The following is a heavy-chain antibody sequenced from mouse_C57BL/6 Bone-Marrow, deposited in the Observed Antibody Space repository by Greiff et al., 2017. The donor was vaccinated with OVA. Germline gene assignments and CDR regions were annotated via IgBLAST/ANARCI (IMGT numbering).Heavy chain of an antibody. J-gene: IGHJ1*03. D-gene: IGHD1-1*01. CDR3: AVVATGSYWYFDV. CDR2: IFPGSGST. V-gene: IGHV1-75*01. Sequence: VQLKESGPELVKPGASVKISCKASGYTFTDYYINWVKQRPGQGLEWIGWIFPGSGSTYYNEKFKGKATLTVDKSSSTAYMLLSSLTSEDSAVYFCAVVATGSYWYFDVWGTGTTVTVSS. CDR1: GYTFTDYY.